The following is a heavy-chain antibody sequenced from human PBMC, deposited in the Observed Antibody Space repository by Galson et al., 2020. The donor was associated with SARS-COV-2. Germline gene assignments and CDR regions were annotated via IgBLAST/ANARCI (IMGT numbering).Heavy chain of an antibody. Sequence: GGSLRLSCAASGFTFSSYGMHCVRQAPGKGLDWVAVIWYDGSNKYYADSVKGRFTISRDNSKNTLYLQMNSLRAEDTAVYYCARDLAVAGTNYCQHWGQGTLVTVS. CDR1: GFTFSSYG. CDR3: ARDLAVAGTNYCQH. CDR2: IWYDGSNK. V-gene: IGHV3-33*01. D-gene: IGHD6-19*01. J-gene: IGHJ1*01.